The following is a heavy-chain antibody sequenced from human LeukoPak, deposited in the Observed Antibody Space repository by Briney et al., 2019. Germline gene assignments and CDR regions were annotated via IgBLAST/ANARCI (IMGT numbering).Heavy chain of an antibody. J-gene: IGHJ4*02. V-gene: IGHV4-39*07. CDR3: ARRGYGSGSFNRYYFDY. CDR2: IYYSGST. Sequence: PSETLSLTCTVSGGSISSSSYYWGWIRQPPGKGLEWIGSIYYSGSTYYNPSLKSRVTISVDTSKNQFSLKLSSVTAADTAVYYCARRGYGSGSFNRYYFDYWGQGTLVTVSS. D-gene: IGHD3-10*01. CDR1: GGSISSSSYY.